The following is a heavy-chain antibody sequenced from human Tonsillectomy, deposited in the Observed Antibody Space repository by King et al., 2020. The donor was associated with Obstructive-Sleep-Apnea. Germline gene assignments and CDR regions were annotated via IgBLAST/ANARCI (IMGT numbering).Heavy chain of an antibody. J-gene: IGHJ4*02. V-gene: IGHV3-73*01. CDR1: GFSFSGSA. CDR2: IRSKAYGYAT. Sequence: LVESGGGLVQPGGSLKLSGAASGFSFSGSAMYWVRQAAGKGVGWVGRIRSKAYGYATAYSWSVKGRFTISRDDSKNTAYLQMNSLKTDDTAVYYCTRQAMIHLWYFDYWGQGTLVTVSS. CDR3: TRQAMIHLWYFDY. D-gene: IGHD5-18*01.